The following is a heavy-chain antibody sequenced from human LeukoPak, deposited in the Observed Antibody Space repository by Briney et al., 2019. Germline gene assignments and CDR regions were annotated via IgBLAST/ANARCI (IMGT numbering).Heavy chain of an antibody. CDR1: GFTFSSYW. J-gene: IGHJ6*03. CDR3: ARVRYYYDSSGTDYHYYMDV. D-gene: IGHD3-22*01. CDR2: IKQDGSEK. V-gene: IGHV3-7*01. Sequence: PGGSLRLSCAASGFTFSSYWMSWVRQAPGKGLEWVANIKQDGSEKYYVDSVKGRFTISRDKAKNSLYLQMNSLRAEDTAVYYCARVRYYYDSSGTDYHYYMDVWGKGTTVTVSS.